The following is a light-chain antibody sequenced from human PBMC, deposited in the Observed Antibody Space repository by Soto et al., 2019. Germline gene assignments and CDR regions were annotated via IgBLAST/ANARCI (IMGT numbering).Light chain of an antibody. CDR2: SNN. J-gene: IGLJ2*01. V-gene: IGLV1-44*01. CDR3: AAWDDSLNGHAV. CDR1: SSNIGSNT. Sequence: QPVLTQPPSASETPGQRVTISCSGSSSNIGSNTVSWYQQVPGAAPKLLIYSNNQRPSGVPDRFSGSKSGTSASLAISGLQSEDEADYHCAAWDDSLNGHAVFGGGTKLTVL.